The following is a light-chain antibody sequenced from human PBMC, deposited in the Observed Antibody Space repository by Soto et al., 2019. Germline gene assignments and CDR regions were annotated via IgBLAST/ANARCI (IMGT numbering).Light chain of an antibody. CDR1: QDISNY. CDR3: QKYNSAPWT. V-gene: IGKV1-27*01. CDR2: AAS. J-gene: IGKJ1*01. Sequence: DIPMTQSPSSLSASVGDRLTITCRASQDISNYLAWYQQKPGKVPKLLIYAASTLQSGVPSRFSGSGSGTDFTLTISSLQPEDVATYYCQKYNSAPWTFGQGTKVEIK.